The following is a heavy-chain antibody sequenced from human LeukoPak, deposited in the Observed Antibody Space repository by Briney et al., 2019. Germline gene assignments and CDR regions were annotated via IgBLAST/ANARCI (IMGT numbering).Heavy chain of an antibody. V-gene: IGHV3-53*01. CDR2: IYSGGST. J-gene: IGHJ4*02. CDR3: DRGYSIDY. Sequence: GGSLRLSCAASGFTVSSNYMAWVRQAPGKGLDWVSVIYSGGSTYYADSVKGRFTISRDNSKNTLYLQMNSLRAEDTAVYYCDRGYSIDYWGQGTLVTVSS. CDR1: GFTVSSNY. D-gene: IGHD6-13*01.